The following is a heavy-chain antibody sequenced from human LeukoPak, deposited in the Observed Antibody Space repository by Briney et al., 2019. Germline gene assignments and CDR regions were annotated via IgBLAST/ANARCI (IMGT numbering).Heavy chain of an antibody. D-gene: IGHD3-22*01. Sequence: PSETLSLTCTVSGGSIRSVGYYWGWIRQPPGRGLEWIGSISYGGSTYYNPSLKSRVTIYVDTSKNQVSLKLTSVTAADTAMYYCAGYYYDSSGYLGCGQGTLVTVSS. J-gene: IGHJ4*02. V-gene: IGHV4-39*01. CDR2: ISYGGST. CDR3: AGYYYDSSGYLG. CDR1: GGSIRSVGYY.